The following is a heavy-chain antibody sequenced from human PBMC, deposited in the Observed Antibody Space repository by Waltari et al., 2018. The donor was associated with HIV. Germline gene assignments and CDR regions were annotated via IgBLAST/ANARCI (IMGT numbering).Heavy chain of an antibody. CDR1: GFTFNSCS. V-gene: IGHV3-21*01. D-gene: IGHD6-13*01. J-gene: IGHJ5*02. CDR3: ARDSRDNSWSLNFFDP. Sequence: EVQLVESGGGPVKPGGSLRLSCRAPGFTFNSCSLNWVRQAPGKGLEWISSISSSGTFTHYADSVKGRFTISRDNANKSVYLQMNSLRAEDTAVYYCARDSRDNSWSLNFFDPWGQGTLVTVSS. CDR2: ISSSGTFT.